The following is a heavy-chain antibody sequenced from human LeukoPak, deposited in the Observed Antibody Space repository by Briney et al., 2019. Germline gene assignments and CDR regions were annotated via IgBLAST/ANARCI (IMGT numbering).Heavy chain of an antibody. CDR2: IIPHGGST. V-gene: IGHV3-64D*06. Sequence: GGSLRLSCAASGFPFGSYHLHWVRQAPRRGLEYVSGIIPHGGSTYYADSVKGRFTISRDNPKNSLYLQMASMRVEDTAVYYCVKVRELVYWGQGTLVSVSS. D-gene: IGHD1-26*01. J-gene: IGHJ4*02. CDR1: GFPFGSYH. CDR3: VKVRELVY.